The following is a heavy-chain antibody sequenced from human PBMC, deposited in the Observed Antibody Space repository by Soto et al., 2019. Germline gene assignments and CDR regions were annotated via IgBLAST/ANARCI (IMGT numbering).Heavy chain of an antibody. CDR1: GFTFSGYA. V-gene: IGHV3-23*01. J-gene: IGHJ4*02. CDR3: AKDMSKWELRAIEY. D-gene: IGHD1-26*01. CDR2: ISGSGGST. Sequence: GGSLRLSCAASGFTFSGYAMSWVRQSPGKGPEWFSAISGSGGSTYYADSLKGRSTIYRDNSKNTLYLQMNTLRAEDTAVYYCAKDMSKWELRAIEYWGQGTLVTV.